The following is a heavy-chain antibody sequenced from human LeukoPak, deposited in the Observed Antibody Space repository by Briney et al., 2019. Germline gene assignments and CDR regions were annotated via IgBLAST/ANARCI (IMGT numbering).Heavy chain of an antibody. V-gene: IGHV3-11*04. CDR1: GYTLTELS. CDR3: ARVGVVVAATGNLWFDP. J-gene: IGHJ5*02. Sequence: SCKVSGYTLTELSMHWVRQAPGKGLEWVSYISSSGTTIYYADSVKGRFTISRDNAKNSLYLQMNSLRAEDTAVYYCARVGVVVAATGNLWFDPWGQGTLVTVSS. CDR2: ISSSGTTI. D-gene: IGHD2-15*01.